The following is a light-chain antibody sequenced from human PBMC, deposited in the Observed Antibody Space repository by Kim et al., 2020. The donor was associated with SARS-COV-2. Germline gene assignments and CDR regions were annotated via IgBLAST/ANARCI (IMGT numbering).Light chain of an antibody. CDR3: AAWDDSLNGPV. Sequence: ELTQPPSASGTPGQRVTISCSGSSSNIGSHTVNWYQQLPGTAPKFVIYSNNQRPSGVPDRFSGSKSGTSASLAITGLQSDDEADYYCAAWDDSLNGPVFGGGTQLTVL. CDR2: SNN. V-gene: IGLV1-44*01. J-gene: IGLJ2*01. CDR1: SSNIGSHT.